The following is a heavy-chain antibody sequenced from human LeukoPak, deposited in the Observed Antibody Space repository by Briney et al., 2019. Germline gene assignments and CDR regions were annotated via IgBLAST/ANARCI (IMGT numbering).Heavy chain of an antibody. CDR2: IRYDGSNK. CDR3: AKDVSAVAVPGY. Sequence: GGSLRLSCAASGFTFSSYGMHWVRQAPGKGLEWVAFIRYDGSNKYYADSVKGRFTISRDNSKNTLYLQMNSLRAEDTAVYYCAKDVSAVAVPGYWGQGTLVTVSS. J-gene: IGHJ4*02. CDR1: GFTFSSYG. V-gene: IGHV3-30*02. D-gene: IGHD6-19*01.